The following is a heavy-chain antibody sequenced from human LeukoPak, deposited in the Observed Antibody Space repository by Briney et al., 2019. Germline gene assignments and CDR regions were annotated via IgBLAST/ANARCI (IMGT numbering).Heavy chain of an antibody. J-gene: IGHJ5*02. Sequence: SETLSLTCTVSGGSISSSSYYWSWIRQPPGKGLECIGYIYYSGSTNYNPSLKSRVTISVDTSKNQFSLKLSSVTAADTAVYYCARQATMIRGVMYWFDPWGQGTLVTVSS. V-gene: IGHV4-61*05. CDR2: IYYSGST. CDR3: ARQATMIRGVMYWFDP. D-gene: IGHD3-10*01. CDR1: GGSISSSSYY.